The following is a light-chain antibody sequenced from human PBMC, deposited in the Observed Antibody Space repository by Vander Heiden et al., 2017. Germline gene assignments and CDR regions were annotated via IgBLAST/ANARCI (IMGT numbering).Light chain of an antibody. CDR3: QQSYSTPRT. Sequence: DIQMTQSPSSLSASEGDSVTLTCRASQSISSSLSWYQQKPGKAPNLLIYGASSLQSGVPSRFSGSGSGTDFTLTISSLQPEDFATYYCQQSYSTPRTFGQGTKVEIK. J-gene: IGKJ1*01. V-gene: IGKV1-39*01. CDR2: GAS. CDR1: QSISSS.